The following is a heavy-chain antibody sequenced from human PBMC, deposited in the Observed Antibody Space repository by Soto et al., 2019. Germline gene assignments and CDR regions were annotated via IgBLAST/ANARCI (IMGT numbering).Heavy chain of an antibody. V-gene: IGHV1-69*01. CDR3: VRVVGQPLVRYYYYYGMDV. Sequence: QVQLVQSGAEVKKPGSSVKVSCKASGGTFSSYAISWVRQAPGQGLEWMGGIIPIFGTANYEQKFQGRVTITADESASTAYMELSSLRSEDTAVYYCVRVVGQPLVRYYYYYGMDVWGEGSTVVDSS. CDR2: IIPIFGTA. J-gene: IGHJ6*04. CDR1: GGTFSSYA. D-gene: IGHD6-13*01.